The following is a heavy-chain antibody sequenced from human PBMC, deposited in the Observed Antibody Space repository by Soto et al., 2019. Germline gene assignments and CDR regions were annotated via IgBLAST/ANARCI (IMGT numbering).Heavy chain of an antibody. CDR1: GFTFSSYS. D-gene: IGHD3-3*01. Sequence: EVQLVESGGGLVQPGGSLRLSCAASGFTFSSYSMNWVRQAPGKGLEWVSYISSSSSTIYYADSVKGRFTISRDNAKNSLYLQMNSLRAEDTAVYYCARVKRPNDDFWSGSLFWWVDPWGQGTLVTVSS. V-gene: IGHV3-48*01. J-gene: IGHJ5*02. CDR2: ISSSSSTI. CDR3: ARVKRPNDDFWSGSLFWWVDP.